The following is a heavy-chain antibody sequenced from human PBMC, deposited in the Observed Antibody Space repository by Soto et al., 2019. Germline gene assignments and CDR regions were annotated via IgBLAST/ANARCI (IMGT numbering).Heavy chain of an antibody. CDR1: GGSISSGGYY. D-gene: IGHD6-13*01. J-gene: IGHJ5*02. V-gene: IGHV4-31*03. CDR2: IYYSGST. CDR3: ARDGYSSSWYDSHWFDP. Sequence: PSETLSLTCTVSGGSISSGGYYWSWIRQHPGKGLEWIGYIYYSGSTYYNPSLKSRVTISVDTSKNQFSLKLSSVTAADTAVYYCARDGYSSSWYDSHWFDPWGQGTLVTVPQ.